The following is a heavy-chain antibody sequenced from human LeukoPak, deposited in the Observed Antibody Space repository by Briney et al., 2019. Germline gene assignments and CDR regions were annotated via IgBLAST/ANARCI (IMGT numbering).Heavy chain of an antibody. J-gene: IGHJ6*03. D-gene: IGHD2-15*01. CDR2: IKQDGSEK. CDR3: AKGVGYCSGGSCFPSYYYYYYMDV. Sequence: GGSLRLSCAASGFTFSSYEMNWVRQAPGKGLEWVANIKQDGSEKYYVDSVKGRFTISRDNAKNSLFLQMSGLRAEDTAVYYCAKGVGYCSGGSCFPSYYYYYYMDVWGKGTTVTISS. V-gene: IGHV3-7*03. CDR1: GFTFSSYE.